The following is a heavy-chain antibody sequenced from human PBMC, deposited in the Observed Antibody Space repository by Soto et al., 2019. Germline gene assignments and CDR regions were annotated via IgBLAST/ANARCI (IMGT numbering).Heavy chain of an antibody. D-gene: IGHD3-22*01. CDR2: ISGSGGST. V-gene: IGHV3-23*01. J-gene: IGHJ4*02. Sequence: PGGSLRLSCAASGFTFSTNAMSWVRQAPGKGLEWVSAISGSGGSTYYADSVKGRFTISRDNSKNTLYLQMNSLRAEDTAVYYCAKARSYYYDSSGYVFDYWGQGTLVTVSS. CDR3: AKARSYYYDSSGYVFDY. CDR1: GFTFSTNA.